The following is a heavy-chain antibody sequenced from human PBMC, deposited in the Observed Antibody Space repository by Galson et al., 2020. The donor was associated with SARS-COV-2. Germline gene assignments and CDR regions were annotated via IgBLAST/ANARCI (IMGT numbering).Heavy chain of an antibody. D-gene: IGHD2-2*01. V-gene: IGHV3-9*01. J-gene: IGHJ4*02. Sequence: GGSLRLSCAASGFTFDDYAMHWVRQAPGKGLEWVSGISWNSGSIGYADSVKGRFTISRDNAKNSLYLQMNSLRAEDTALYYCAKIGVVVPDGADYWGQGTLVTVSS. CDR1: GFTFDDYA. CDR2: ISWNSGSI. CDR3: AKIGVVVPDGADY.